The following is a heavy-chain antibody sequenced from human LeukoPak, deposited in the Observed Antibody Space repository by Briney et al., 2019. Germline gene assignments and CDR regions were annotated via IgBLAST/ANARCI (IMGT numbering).Heavy chain of an antibody. D-gene: IGHD4-17*01. CDR3: AKDATVTTVGDAFDI. Sequence: GGSLRLSCAASGFTFSSYSMNWVRQAPGKGLEWVSSISSSSSYIYYADSVKGRFTISRDNSKSTLYLQMNSLRAEDTAVYYCAKDATVTTVGDAFDIWGQGTMVTVSS. CDR2: ISSSSSYI. CDR1: GFTFSSYS. V-gene: IGHV3-21*04. J-gene: IGHJ3*02.